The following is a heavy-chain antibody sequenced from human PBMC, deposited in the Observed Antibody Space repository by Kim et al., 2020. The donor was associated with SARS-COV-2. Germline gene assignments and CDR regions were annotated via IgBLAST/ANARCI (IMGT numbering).Heavy chain of an antibody. Sequence: SETLSLTCAVSGGSISSSNWWSWVRQPPGKGLEWIGDIYHSGRTNYNPSLMSRVTISVDKSKNQFSLKLSSVTAAVTAVYYCSLRGVIHHWVDPWGQGTLVIVSS. CDR1: GGSISSSNW. CDR2: IYHSGRT. V-gene: IGHV4-4*02. D-gene: IGHD3-10*01. CDR3: SLRGVIHHWVDP. J-gene: IGHJ5*02.